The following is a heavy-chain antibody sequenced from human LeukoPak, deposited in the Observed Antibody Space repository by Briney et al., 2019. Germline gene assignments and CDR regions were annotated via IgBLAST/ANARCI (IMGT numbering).Heavy chain of an antibody. J-gene: IGHJ6*02. CDR3: AKDDSNYYYYGMDV. V-gene: IGHV3-23*01. CDR2: ISGSGGST. D-gene: IGHD3-22*01. Sequence: PGGSLRLSCAASGFTFSSYAMSWVRQAPGKGLEWVSAISGSGGSTYYEDSVKGRFTISSDNSKNTLYLQMNSMRAEDTAVYYCAKDDSNYYYYGMDVWGQGTTVTVSS. CDR1: GFTFSSYA.